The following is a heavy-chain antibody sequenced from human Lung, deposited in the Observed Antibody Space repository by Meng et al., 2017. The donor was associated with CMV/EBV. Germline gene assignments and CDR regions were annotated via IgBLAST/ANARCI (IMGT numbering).Heavy chain of an antibody. J-gene: IGHJ6*02. CDR3: ARGGGGGDLLYYYYGMDV. D-gene: IGHD2-21*02. Sequence: SLKISXAASGFTFSGSAMHWVRQASGKGLEWVSVIYSGGITYYAGSVKGRFTISRDNSKNTLYLQMNSLRAEDTAVYYCARGGGGGDLLYYYYGMDVWGQGNT. CDR1: GFTFSGSA. CDR2: IYSGGIT. V-gene: IGHV3-53*01.